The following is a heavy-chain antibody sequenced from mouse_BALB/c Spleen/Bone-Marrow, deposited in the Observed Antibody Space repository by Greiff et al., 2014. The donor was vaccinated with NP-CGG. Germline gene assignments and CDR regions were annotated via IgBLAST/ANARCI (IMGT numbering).Heavy chain of an antibody. CDR2: IRSKSNNYAT. CDR1: GFTLNTNA. D-gene: IGHD2-14*01. CDR3: VREDYYRYYFDY. Sequence: DVQLQESGGGLVQPKGSLKLSCAASGFTLNTNAMNWVRQAPGKGLEWVARIRSKSNNYATYYADSVKDRFTISRDDSQNMLYLHMNNLKTEDTAIYYCVREDYYRYYFDYWGQGTTLTVSS. V-gene: IGHV10S3*01. J-gene: IGHJ2*01.